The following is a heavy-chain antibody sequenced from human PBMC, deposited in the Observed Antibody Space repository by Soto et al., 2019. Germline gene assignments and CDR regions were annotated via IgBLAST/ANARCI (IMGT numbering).Heavy chain of an antibody. CDR3: ARSLYSSSWYWFDP. Sequence: ASVKVSCKASGYTFTSYAMDGVRQAPGQRREGMGWINAGKGNTKYSQKFQGRVTITRDTSARPAYMVLSSLTSEDTSVYYCARSLYSSSWYWFDPWGQGTLVTVSS. V-gene: IGHV1-3*01. D-gene: IGHD6-13*01. CDR2: INAGKGNT. CDR1: GYTFTSYA. J-gene: IGHJ5*02.